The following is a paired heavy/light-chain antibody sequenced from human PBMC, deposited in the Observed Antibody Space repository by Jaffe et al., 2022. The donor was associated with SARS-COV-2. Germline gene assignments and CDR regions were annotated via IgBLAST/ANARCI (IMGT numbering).Light chain of an antibody. CDR1: SSDVGGYNY. CDR3: CSYAGSYTLEV. Sequence: QSALTQPRSVSGSPGQSVTISCTGTSSDVGGYNYVSWYQQHPGKAPKLMIYDVSKRPSGVPDRFSGSKSGNTASLTISGLQAEDEADYYCCSYAGSYTLEVFGGGTKLTVL. V-gene: IGLV2-11*01. CDR2: DVS. J-gene: IGLJ2*01.
Heavy chain of an antibody. Sequence: QVQLVQSGAEVKKPGSSVKVSCKASGGTFSSYTISWVRQAPGQGLEWMGRIIPILGIANYAQKFQGRVTITADKSTSTAYMELSSLRSEDTAVYYCASELARSGEVVVVAAMKGLYGMDVWGQGTTVTVSS. CDR1: GGTFSSYT. D-gene: IGHD2-15*01. CDR3: ASELARSGEVVVVAAMKGLYGMDV. CDR2: IIPILGIA. V-gene: IGHV1-69*02. J-gene: IGHJ6*02.